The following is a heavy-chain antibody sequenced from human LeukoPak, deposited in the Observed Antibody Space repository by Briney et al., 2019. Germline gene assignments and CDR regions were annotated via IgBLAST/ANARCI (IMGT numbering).Heavy chain of an antibody. J-gene: IGHJ4*02. CDR1: GGTISSYT. Sequence: SVKVSCKASGGTISSYTISWVRQAPGQGLEWMGRIIPMLGITNSAQKFGGRVTLTADKSTSTAYMELSSLRSEDTAVYYCATYYYDSSGTFDYWGQGTLVTVSS. CDR2: IIPMLGIT. V-gene: IGHV1-69*02. CDR3: ATYYYDSSGTFDY. D-gene: IGHD3-22*01.